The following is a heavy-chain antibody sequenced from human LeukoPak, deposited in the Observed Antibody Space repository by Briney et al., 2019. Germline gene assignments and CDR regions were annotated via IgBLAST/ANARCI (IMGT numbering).Heavy chain of an antibody. CDR2: IYYSGST. D-gene: IGHD4-11*01. V-gene: IGHV4-39*07. Sequence: SETLSLTCTVSGGSISSSSYYWGWIRQPPGKGLEWIGSIYYSGSTNYNPSLKSRVTISVDTSKNQFSLKLSSVTAADTAVYYCARVMGYSKDYFDYWGQGTLVTVSS. CDR3: ARVMGYSKDYFDY. J-gene: IGHJ4*02. CDR1: GGSISSSSYY.